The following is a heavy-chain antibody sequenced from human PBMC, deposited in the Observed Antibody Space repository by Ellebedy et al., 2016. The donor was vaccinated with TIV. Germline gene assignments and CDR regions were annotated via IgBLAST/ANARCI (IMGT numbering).Heavy chain of an antibody. CDR1: GFTFSSYA. CDR3: AKGVYDSSLSGLDV. J-gene: IGHJ6*02. Sequence: GGSLRLSXAASGFTFSSYAMHWVRQAPGKGLEWVAVISSDGSDKYYADSVKGRFTISRDNSKNTLYLQMNSLRAEDTAVYYCAKGVYDSSLSGLDVWGQGTTVTVSS. D-gene: IGHD3-22*01. V-gene: IGHV3-30*18. CDR2: ISSDGSDK.